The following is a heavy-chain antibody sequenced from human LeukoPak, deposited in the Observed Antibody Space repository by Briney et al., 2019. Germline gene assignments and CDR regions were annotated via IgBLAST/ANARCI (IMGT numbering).Heavy chain of an antibody. V-gene: IGHV1-8*01. CDR1: GYTFTSYD. CDR2: MNPNSGNT. Sequence: ASVKVSCKASGYTFTSYDINWVRQATGQGLEWMGWMNPNSGNTGYAQKFQGRVTVTRNTSISTAYMELSSLRSEDTAVYYCARDCSSTSCYGFDYWGQGTLVTVSS. D-gene: IGHD2-2*01. J-gene: IGHJ4*02. CDR3: ARDCSSTSCYGFDY.